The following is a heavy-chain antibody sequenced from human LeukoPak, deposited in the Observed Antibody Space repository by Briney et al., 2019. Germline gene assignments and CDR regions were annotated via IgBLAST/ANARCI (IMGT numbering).Heavy chain of an antibody. CDR2: IYYSGST. D-gene: IGHD6-6*01. V-gene: IGHV4-31*03. J-gene: IGHJ4*02. Sequence: SQTLSLTCTVSGGSISSGGYYWSWIRQHPGKGLEWIGYIYYSGSTYYNPSLKSRVTISVDTSKNQFSLKLSSVTAADTAVYYCARDEYSSSSGRDYWGQGTLVTVSS. CDR3: ARDEYSSSSGRDY. CDR1: GGSISSGGYY.